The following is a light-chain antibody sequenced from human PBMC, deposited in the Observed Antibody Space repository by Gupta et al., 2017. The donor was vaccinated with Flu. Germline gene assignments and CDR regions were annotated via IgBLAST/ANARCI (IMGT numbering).Light chain of an antibody. CDR3: QQAQSVPIT. Sequence: DIQMTQSPSSVSASVGDKVTITCRASQAIRTWLAWYQQKPGKAPKLLISGASTLQNGFPSRFSGSGSGTEFTLTITDLQPEDFATYYCQQAQSVPITFGGGTKVDIK. J-gene: IGKJ4*01. CDR1: QAIRTW. CDR2: GAS. V-gene: IGKV1D-12*01.